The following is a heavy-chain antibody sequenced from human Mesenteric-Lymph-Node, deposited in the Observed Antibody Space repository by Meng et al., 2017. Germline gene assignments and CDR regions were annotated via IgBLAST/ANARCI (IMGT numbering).Heavy chain of an antibody. D-gene: IGHD4-23*01. J-gene: IGHJ4*02. CDR1: RFTFSSYS. CDR3: ASNGGGSDY. Sequence: EVQLVESGGGLVKPGGSLRLSCAASRFTFSSYSMNWVRQAPGKGLEWVSSITSSGRYIYYADSVKGRFTISRDNAKNSLYLQMNSLRVEDTAVYYCASNGGGSDYWGQGTLSPSPQ. CDR2: ITSSGRYI. V-gene: IGHV3-21*01.